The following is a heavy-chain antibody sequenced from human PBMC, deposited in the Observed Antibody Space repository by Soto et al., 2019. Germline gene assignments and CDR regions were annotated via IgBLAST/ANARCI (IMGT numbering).Heavy chain of an antibody. CDR3: TKVPASLKTFDY. D-gene: IGHD2-2*01. Sequence: EVQLLESGGTLVQPGGSLRLSCAASGFIYGNYAMNWVRQAPGKGLEWVSVISGSGGSTNYAGSVKGRFTISRDNSKNTLYLQMNSLRAEDTAVYFCTKVPASLKTFDYWGQGTLVTVSS. CDR2: ISGSGGST. V-gene: IGHV3-23*01. J-gene: IGHJ4*01. CDR1: GFIYGNYA.